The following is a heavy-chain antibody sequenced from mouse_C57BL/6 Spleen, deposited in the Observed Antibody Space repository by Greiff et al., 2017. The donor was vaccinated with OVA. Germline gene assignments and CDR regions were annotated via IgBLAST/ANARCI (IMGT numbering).Heavy chain of an antibody. J-gene: IGHJ1*03. Sequence: QVHVKQSGAELARPGASVKLSCKASGYTFTSYGISWVKQRTGQGLEWIGEIYPRSGNTYYNEKFKGKATLTADKSSSTAYMELRSLTSEDSAVYFCARYPTVVATRYFDVWGTGTTVTVSS. CDR3: ARYPTVVATRYFDV. V-gene: IGHV1-81*01. CDR2: IYPRSGNT. D-gene: IGHD1-1*01. CDR1: GYTFTSYG.